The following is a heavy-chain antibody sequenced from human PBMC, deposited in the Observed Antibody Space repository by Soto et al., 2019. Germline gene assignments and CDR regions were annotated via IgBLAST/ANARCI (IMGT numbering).Heavy chain of an antibody. CDR1: GGTFSSYA. CDR3: ARERLNYYGSGSYNWFDP. D-gene: IGHD3-10*01. Sequence: QVQLVQSGAEVKKPGSSVKVSCKASGGTFSSYAISWVRQAPGQGLEWMGGIIPIFGTANYAQKFQGRVTITADESTSTAYMELSRLRSEDTAVYYCARERLNYYGSGSYNWFDPWGQGTLVTVSS. CDR2: IIPIFGTA. V-gene: IGHV1-69*01. J-gene: IGHJ5*02.